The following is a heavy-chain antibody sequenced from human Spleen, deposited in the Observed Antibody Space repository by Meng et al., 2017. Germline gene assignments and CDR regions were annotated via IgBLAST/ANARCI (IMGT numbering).Heavy chain of an antibody. J-gene: IGHJ4*02. CDR3: AILVGLGYSYGPDFDY. Sequence: SVKVSCKASGGTFSSYTISWVRQAPGQGLEWMGRIIPILGIANYAQKFQGRVTITADKSTSTAYMELSSLRSEDTAVYYCAILVGLGYSYGPDFDYWGQGTLVTVSS. CDR2: IIPILGIA. V-gene: IGHV1-69*02. CDR1: GGTFSSYT. D-gene: IGHD5-18*01.